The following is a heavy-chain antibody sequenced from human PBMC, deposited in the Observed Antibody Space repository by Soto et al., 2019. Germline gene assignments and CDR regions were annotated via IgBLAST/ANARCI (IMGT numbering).Heavy chain of an antibody. CDR1: GSTFTSYG. CDR3: ARYLTGQGVISCSYYHCRDG. CDR2: ISASTGNT. V-gene: IGHV1-18*04. D-gene: IGHD3-16*02. Sequence: APVKIACKASGSTFTSYGISWVRQAPGQGLEWMGWISASTGNTNYAQKLQGRVTMTTDTSTSTAYMVVRTLRSDDTTVSYCARYLTGQGVISCSYYHCRDGWGRESTGAVAS. J-gene: IGHJ6*02.